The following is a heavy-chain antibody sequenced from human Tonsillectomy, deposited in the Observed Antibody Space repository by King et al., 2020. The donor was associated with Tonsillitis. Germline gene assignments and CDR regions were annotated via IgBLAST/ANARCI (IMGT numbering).Heavy chain of an antibody. CDR1: GFTFSSYF. D-gene: IGHD1-26*01. CDR2: ISSSSGII. V-gene: IGHV3-48*01. CDR3: ARAEWSDYYYYGMDV. J-gene: IGHJ6*02. Sequence: VQLVESGGGLVQPGGSLRLSCAASGFTFSSYFMNWVRQAPGKGLEWVSYISSSSGIIHYADTVKGRFTISRDNAKNSLLLQMNSLRAEDTAVYYWARAEWSDYYYYGMDVWGQGTTVTVSS.